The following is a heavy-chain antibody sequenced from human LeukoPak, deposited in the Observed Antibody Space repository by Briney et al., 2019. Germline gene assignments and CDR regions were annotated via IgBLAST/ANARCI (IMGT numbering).Heavy chain of an antibody. Sequence: SETLSLTCIVSGGSISGTTYYWGWIRQPPGKGLEWIGSIYYSGSTYYSPSLKSRVTISIDTSKNQFSLKLSSVTAADTAVYYCARYDSTGYMVDFWGQGVLVTVSS. J-gene: IGHJ4*02. D-gene: IGHD3-22*01. CDR1: GGSISGTTYY. CDR3: ARYDSTGYMVDF. CDR2: IYYSGST. V-gene: IGHV4-39*07.